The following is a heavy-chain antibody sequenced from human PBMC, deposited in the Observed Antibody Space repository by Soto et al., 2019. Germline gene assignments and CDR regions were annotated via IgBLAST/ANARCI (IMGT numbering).Heavy chain of an antibody. CDR2: LYSTDGT. CDR3: ATWLLREHAFDI. CDR1: GFTFSGKKY. D-gene: IGHD2-15*01. Sequence: GGSLRLSCAASGFTFSGKKYLTWVRQAPGKGLEWVSALYSTDGTFYADSVKGRFTISKDNSKNTFYLQLNSLRPDDTAVYYCATWLLREHAFDIWGLGTMVTVSS. J-gene: IGHJ3*02. V-gene: IGHV3-53*01.